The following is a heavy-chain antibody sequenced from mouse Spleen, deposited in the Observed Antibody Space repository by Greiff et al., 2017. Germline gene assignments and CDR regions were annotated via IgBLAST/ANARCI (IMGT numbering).Heavy chain of an antibody. Sequence: VQVVESGPGLVQPSQSLSITCTVSGFSLTSYGVHWVRQSPGKGLEWLGVIWSGGSTDYNAAFISRLSISKDNSKSQVFFKMNSLQANDTAIYYCARIYYGYVYAMDYWGQGTSVTVSS. V-gene: IGHV2-2*02. CDR2: IWSGGST. J-gene: IGHJ4*01. D-gene: IGHD2-2*01. CDR1: GFSLTSYG. CDR3: ARIYYGYVYAMDY.